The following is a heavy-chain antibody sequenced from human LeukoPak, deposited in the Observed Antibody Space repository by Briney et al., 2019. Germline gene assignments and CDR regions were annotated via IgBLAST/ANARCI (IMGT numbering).Heavy chain of an antibody. J-gene: IGHJ4*02. Sequence: GGSLRLSCAASGFTFSSYSMNWVRQAPGKGLEWVSSISSSSSYIYYADSVKGRFTISRDNAKNSLYLQMNSLRAEDTAVYYCARDPPTSIAVAGTDYWGQGTLVTVSS. CDR1: GFTFSSYS. D-gene: IGHD6-19*01. CDR2: ISSSSSYI. CDR3: ARDPPTSIAVAGTDY. V-gene: IGHV3-21*01.